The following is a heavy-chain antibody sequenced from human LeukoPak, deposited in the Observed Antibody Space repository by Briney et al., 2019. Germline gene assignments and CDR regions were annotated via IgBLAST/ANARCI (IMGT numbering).Heavy chain of an antibody. D-gene: IGHD3-22*01. V-gene: IGHV3-30*02. CDR2: IRYDGSNK. J-gene: IGHJ4*02. Sequence: GGSLRLSCAASGFTFSSYGMHRVRQAPGKGLDWVAFIRYDGSNKYYADSVRGRFTISRDNSKNTLYLQMNSLRAEDTAVYYCAKESESYDSSGSTLDYRGQGTLVTVSS. CDR3: AKESESYDSSGSTLDY. CDR1: GFTFSSYG.